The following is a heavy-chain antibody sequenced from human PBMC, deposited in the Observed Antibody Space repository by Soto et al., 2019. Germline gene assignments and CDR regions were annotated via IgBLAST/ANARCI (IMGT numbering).Heavy chain of an antibody. J-gene: IGHJ5*02. V-gene: IGHV4-34*01. D-gene: IGHD3-10*01. CDR3: ARAAYYGSGSPETTYNWFDP. CDR1: GGSFSGYY. CDR2: INNSGST. Sequence: SWSLYLTCAVCGGSFSGYYWSWIRQHPGKGLEWIGEINNSGSTNYNPSLKSRVTISVDTSKNQFSLKLSSVTAADTAVYYCARAAYYGSGSPETTYNWFDPWGQGTLVTVSS.